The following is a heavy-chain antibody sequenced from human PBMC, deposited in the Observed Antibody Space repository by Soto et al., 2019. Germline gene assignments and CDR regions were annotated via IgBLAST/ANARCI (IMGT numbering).Heavy chain of an antibody. CDR2: ISYDGSNK. CDR3: ARDRSWIQPRLGYYYDGMDV. V-gene: IGHV3-30-3*01. J-gene: IGHJ6*02. Sequence: QVQLVESGGGVVQPGRSLRLSCAASGFTFSSYAMHWVRQAPGKGLEWVAVISYDGSNKYYADSVKGRFTISRDNSKNTLYLQRNSLRAEDTAVYYCARDRSWIQPRLGYYYDGMDVWGQGTTVTVSS. D-gene: IGHD5-18*01. CDR1: GFTFSSYA.